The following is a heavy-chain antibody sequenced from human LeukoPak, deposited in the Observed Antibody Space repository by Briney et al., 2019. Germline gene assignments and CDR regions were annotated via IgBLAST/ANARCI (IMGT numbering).Heavy chain of an antibody. J-gene: IGHJ4*02. CDR1: GFTFDDYA. CDR3: AKARWEPNFDY. CDR2: INENGDIA. D-gene: IGHD1-26*01. Sequence: PGGSLRLSCAASGFTFDDYAMLWVRQGPGKSLEWVSLINENGDIAYYGDSVRGRFTVSRDNAKNSLYLQMNSLTTEDTALYYCAKARWEPNFDYWGQGTLVTVSS. V-gene: IGHV3-43*02.